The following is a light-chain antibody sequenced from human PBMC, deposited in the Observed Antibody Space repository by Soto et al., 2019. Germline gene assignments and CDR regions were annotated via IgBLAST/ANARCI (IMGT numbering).Light chain of an antibody. CDR2: DVS. CDR1: QSVGNW. V-gene: IGKV1-5*01. CDR3: QQYDSYSWT. J-gene: IGKJ1*01. Sequence: GAGVTITCRASQSVGNWLAWYQHKPGKAPKLLIYDVSSLESGLPSRFSGSGSGTEFILTISSLQPDDFATYYCQQYDSYSWTFGQGTKVDIK.